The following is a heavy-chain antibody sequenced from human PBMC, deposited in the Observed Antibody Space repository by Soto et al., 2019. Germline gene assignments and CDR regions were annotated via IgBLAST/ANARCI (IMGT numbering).Heavy chain of an antibody. CDR1: GFTFSSYA. V-gene: IGHV3-30-3*01. CDR3: AREGIAARPLYYYYGMDV. J-gene: IGHJ6*02. CDR2: ISYDGSNK. Sequence: QVQLVESGGGVVQPGRSLRLSCAASGFTFSSYAMHWVRQAPGKGLEWVAVISYDGSNKYYADSVKGRFTISRDNSKNPLYLQMNSLRAEDTAVYYCAREGIAARPLYYYYGMDVWGQGTTVTVSS. D-gene: IGHD6-6*01.